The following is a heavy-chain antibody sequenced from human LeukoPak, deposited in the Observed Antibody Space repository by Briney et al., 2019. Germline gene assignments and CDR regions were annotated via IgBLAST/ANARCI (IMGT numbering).Heavy chain of an antibody. J-gene: IGHJ4*02. V-gene: IGHV4-39*07. CDR1: GDSISSSGYY. CDR2: MYYTGTT. CDR3: ARGGRYSFGDFDS. D-gene: IGHD5-18*01. Sequence: SETLSLTCTVSGDSISSSGYYWGWIRQPPGKGLEWIGSMYYTGTTNYNPSLKSRVTISIDMSKNHFSLRLSSVTAADTAVYYCARGGRYSFGDFDSWGQGTLVTVSS.